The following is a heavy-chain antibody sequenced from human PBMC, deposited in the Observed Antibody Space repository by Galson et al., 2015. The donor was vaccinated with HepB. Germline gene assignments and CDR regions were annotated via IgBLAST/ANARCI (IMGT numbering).Heavy chain of an antibody. CDR3: ARAHKLGFAEDGGFDP. J-gene: IGHJ5*02. Sequence: SETLSLTCTVSGGSIRSYYWNWIRQPPGKGLEWIGNIYYTGSTNYNPSLKSRVTILVDTSKNQFSLKLTSLTAADTALYYCARAHKLGFAEDGGFDPWGQGTLVTVSS. CDR2: IYYTGST. CDR1: GGSIRSYY. V-gene: IGHV4-59*08. D-gene: IGHD3-10*01.